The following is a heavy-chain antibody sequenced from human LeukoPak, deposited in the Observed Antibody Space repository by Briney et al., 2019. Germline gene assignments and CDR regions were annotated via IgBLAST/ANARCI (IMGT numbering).Heavy chain of an antibody. J-gene: IGHJ4*02. CDR2: ISSSGTTI. Sequence: PGGSLRLSCAASGFAFSSYGMNWVRQAPGKGLEWVSYISSSGTTIYYADSMKGRFTISRDNANNSLYLQMNSLRAEDTAVYYCARGGYCSSTTCPNGPFDYWGRGTLVTVSS. D-gene: IGHD2-2*01. CDR1: GFAFSSYG. CDR3: ARGGYCSSTTCPNGPFDY. V-gene: IGHV3-48*01.